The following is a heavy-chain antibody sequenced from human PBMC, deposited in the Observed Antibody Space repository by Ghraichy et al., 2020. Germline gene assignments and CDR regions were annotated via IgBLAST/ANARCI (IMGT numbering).Heavy chain of an antibody. V-gene: IGHV3-23*01. CDR1: GFTFRSYG. J-gene: IGHJ5*01. CDR3: ARSPWQYCGGDCYPFDS. Sequence: SCAASGFTFRSYGMSWVRQAPGRGLEWVSSLGGSGGSTYYAGSVKGRFTISRDNSRDTLYLQMNSLRVEDTAVYYCARSPWQYCGGDCYPFDSWGQGTLVTVSS. D-gene: IGHD2-21*02. CDR2: LGGSGGST.